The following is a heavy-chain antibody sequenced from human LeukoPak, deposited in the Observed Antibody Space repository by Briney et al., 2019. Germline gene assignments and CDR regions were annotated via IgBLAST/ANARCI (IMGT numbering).Heavy chain of an antibody. Sequence: KPSETLSLTCTVSGGSISNYYWTWIRQPPGKGLEWIGYINYSGSTNYNPSLKSRITISVDTSKNQFSLRLSSVTAADTAVYYCARRGHYPGSGPHLDSWGQGTLVTVSS. V-gene: IGHV4-59*08. CDR2: INYSGST. CDR3: ARRGHYPGSGPHLDS. D-gene: IGHD3-10*01. CDR1: GGSISNYY. J-gene: IGHJ4*02.